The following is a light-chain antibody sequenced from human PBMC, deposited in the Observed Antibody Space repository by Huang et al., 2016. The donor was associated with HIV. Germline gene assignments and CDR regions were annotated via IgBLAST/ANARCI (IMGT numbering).Light chain of an antibody. J-gene: IGKJ2*01. CDR3: QQYNSWPPYT. V-gene: IGKV3-15*01. Sequence: EIVMTQSPATLSVSPGERATLSCRASQSVSSNLAWFQQKPGQAPGLLIYGASTRATGIPARFSGSGSGTEFTLTINSLQSEDFAVYYCQQYNSWPPYTFGQGTKLEIK. CDR1: QSVSSN. CDR2: GAS.